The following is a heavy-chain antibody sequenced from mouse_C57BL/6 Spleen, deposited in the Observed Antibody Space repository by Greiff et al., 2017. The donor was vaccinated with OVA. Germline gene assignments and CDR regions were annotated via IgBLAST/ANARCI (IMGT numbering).Heavy chain of an antibody. CDR2: INPNYGTT. J-gene: IGHJ4*01. CDR1: GYSFTDYN. V-gene: IGHV1-39*01. Sequence: VQLKQSGPELVKPGASVKISCKASGYSFTDYNMNWVKQSNGKSLEWIGVINPNYGTTSYNQKFKGKATLTVDQSSSTAYMQLNSLTSEDSAVYYCAKAYYSNYGAYYYAMDYWGQGTSVTVSS. CDR3: AKAYYSNYGAYYYAMDY. D-gene: IGHD2-5*01.